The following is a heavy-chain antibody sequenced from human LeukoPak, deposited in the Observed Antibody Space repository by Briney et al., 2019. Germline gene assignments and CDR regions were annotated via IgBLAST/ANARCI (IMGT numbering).Heavy chain of an antibody. CDR2: IIPIFGTA. CDR1: GYTFTGYY. Sequence: ASVKVSCKASGYTFTGYYMHWVRQAPGQGLEWMGGIIPIFGTANYAQKFQGRVTITTDESTSTAYMELSSLRSEDTAVYYCARKRSSTSPDAFDIWGQGTMVTVSS. CDR3: ARKRSSTSPDAFDI. V-gene: IGHV1-69*05. J-gene: IGHJ3*02. D-gene: IGHD2-2*01.